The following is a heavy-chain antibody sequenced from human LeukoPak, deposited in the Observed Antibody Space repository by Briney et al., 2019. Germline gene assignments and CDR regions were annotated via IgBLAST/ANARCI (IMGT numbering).Heavy chain of an antibody. CDR3: VKDVCYHGSGSSYYTDY. D-gene: IGHD3-10*01. V-gene: IGHV3-64D*06. J-gene: IGHJ4*01. CDR1: GVSSSRYA. CDR2: FSSSSGST. Sequence: RGSLRLSCSASGVSSSRYAMHWVRQAPGEGLEYVSAFSSSSGSTYYDDSVKGRFTISRDKSKNTLYLQMSSLRAEDTAVYDCVKDVCYHGSGSSYYTDYWGQGTLVTVSS.